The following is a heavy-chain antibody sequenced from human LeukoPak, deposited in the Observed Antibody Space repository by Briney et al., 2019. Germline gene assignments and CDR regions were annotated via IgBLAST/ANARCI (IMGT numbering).Heavy chain of an antibody. J-gene: IGHJ6*03. CDR3: AKDLGYSSSSRGMDV. D-gene: IGHD6-6*01. CDR2: ISWNSGSI. V-gene: IGHV3-9*01. Sequence: GGSLRLSCAASRFTFDDYAMHWVRQAPGKGLEWVSGISWNSGSIGYADSVKGRFTISRDNAKNSLYLQMNSLRAEDTALYYCAKDLGYSSSSRGMDVWGKGTTVTVSS. CDR1: RFTFDDYA.